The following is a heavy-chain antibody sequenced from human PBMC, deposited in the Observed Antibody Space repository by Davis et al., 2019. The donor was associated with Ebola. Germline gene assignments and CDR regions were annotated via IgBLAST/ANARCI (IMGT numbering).Heavy chain of an antibody. CDR2: IGPSGNSF. CDR1: GFTFSDYY. V-gene: IGHV3-11*04. CDR3: ARGPDYGIRTDFFDY. D-gene: IGHD4-17*01. Sequence: GESLKISCEVSGFTFSDYYMSWIRQAPGKGLEWIAYIGPSGNSFYCADSVKGRFTISRDDAKNSLYLQMNRLRAEDAAVYYCARGPDYGIRTDFFDYWGQGTLVSVSS. J-gene: IGHJ4*02.